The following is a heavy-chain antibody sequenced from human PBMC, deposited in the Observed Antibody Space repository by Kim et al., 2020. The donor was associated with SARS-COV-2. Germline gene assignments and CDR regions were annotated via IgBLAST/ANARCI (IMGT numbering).Heavy chain of an antibody. CDR2: ISYDGSNK. Sequence: GGSLRLSCAASAFTFSSYAMHWVRQAPGKGLEWVAVISYDGSNKYYADSVKGRFTISRDNSKNTLYLQMNSLRAEDTAVYYCARDPLSSSQRGYFDYWGQGTLVTVSS. CDR1: AFTFSSYA. V-gene: IGHV3-30-3*01. J-gene: IGHJ4*02. D-gene: IGHD2-2*01. CDR3: ARDPLSSSQRGYFDY.